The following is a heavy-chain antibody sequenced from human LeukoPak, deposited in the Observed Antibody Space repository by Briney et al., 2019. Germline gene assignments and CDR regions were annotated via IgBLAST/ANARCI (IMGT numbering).Heavy chain of an antibody. CDR1: GYTFTSYD. CDR2: MNPNSGNT. CDR3: ARGGYSGYVCDY. V-gene: IGHV1-8*01. D-gene: IGHD5-12*01. Sequence: ASVKVSCKASGYTFTSYDINWVRQATGQGLEWMGWMNPNSGNTGYAQKFQGRVTMTRNTSISTAHMELSSMRSEATAVYYGARGGYSGYVCDYWGQGTLVTVSS. J-gene: IGHJ4*02.